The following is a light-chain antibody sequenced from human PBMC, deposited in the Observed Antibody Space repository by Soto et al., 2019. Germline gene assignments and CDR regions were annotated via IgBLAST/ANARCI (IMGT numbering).Light chain of an antibody. CDR2: KAS. CDR1: QTISSW. V-gene: IGKV1-5*03. Sequence: PSTLSGSVGDRVTITCRASQTISSWLAWYQQKPGKAPKLLIYKASTLKSGVPARISGSGSGTDFTLTISSLEPEDFAVYYCQQRSNWPPEGLTFGGGTKVDIK. J-gene: IGKJ4*01. CDR3: QQRSNWPPEGLT.